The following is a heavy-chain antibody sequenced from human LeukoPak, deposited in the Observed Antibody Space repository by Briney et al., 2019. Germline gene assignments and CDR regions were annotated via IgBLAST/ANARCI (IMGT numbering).Heavy chain of an antibody. J-gene: IGHJ4*02. CDR3: ARGRYFDWSIYYFDY. D-gene: IGHD3-9*01. V-gene: IGHV1-24*01. Sequence: ASVKVSCKVSGYTLTELSMHWVRQAPGKGLEWMGGFDPEDGETIYAQKFQGRVTITADESTSTAYMELSSLRSEDTAVYYCARGRYFDWSIYYFDYWGQGTLVTVSS. CDR1: GYTLTELS. CDR2: FDPEDGET.